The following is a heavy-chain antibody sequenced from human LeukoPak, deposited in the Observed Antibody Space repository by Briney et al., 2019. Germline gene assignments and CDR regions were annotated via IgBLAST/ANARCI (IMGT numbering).Heavy chain of an antibody. Sequence: GGSLRLSCAASGFTFSSYSMNWVRQAPGKGLDWVSFISDSSTTIYYADSVKGRFTISRDNAKNSLYLQMNSLRAEDTAVYYCAREHTPYGSGCTAAYWGQGTLVTVSS. J-gene: IGHJ4*02. CDR3: AREHTPYGSGCTAAY. D-gene: IGHD6-19*01. CDR1: GFTFSSYS. CDR2: ISDSSTTI. V-gene: IGHV3-48*01.